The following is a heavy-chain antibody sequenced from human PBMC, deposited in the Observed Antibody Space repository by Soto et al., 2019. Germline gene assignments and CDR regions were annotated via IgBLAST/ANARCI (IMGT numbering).Heavy chain of an antibody. V-gene: IGHV1-69*01. D-gene: IGHD3-10*01. Sequence: QVQLVQSGAEVKKPGSSVKVSCKASGGTFSSYAISWVRQAPGQGLEWMGGIIPLFHTTNYAQKFQGRVTITADESTSTAYMEVSSLRSEDMAVYYCARDRGARPYYYYAMDVCGQGTTVTVSS. CDR3: ARDRGARPYYYYAMDV. CDR1: GGTFSSYA. J-gene: IGHJ6*02. CDR2: IIPLFHTT.